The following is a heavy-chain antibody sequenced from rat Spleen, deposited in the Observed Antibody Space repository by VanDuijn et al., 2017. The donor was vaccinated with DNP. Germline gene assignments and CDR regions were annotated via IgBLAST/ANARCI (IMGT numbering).Heavy chain of an antibody. CDR3: ARLILRVWGAMDA. Sequence: EVQLVESGGGLVQPGRSMKLSCAASGFTFSNYYMAWVRQAPTKGLDWVASISTGCGNTYYRDSVKGRFTISRDNAKSTLYLQMDSLRSEDTATYYCARLILRVWGAMDAWGQGTSVTVSS. V-gene: IGHV5-25*01. CDR1: GFTFSNYY. D-gene: IGHD1-7*01. CDR2: ISTGCGNT. J-gene: IGHJ4*01.